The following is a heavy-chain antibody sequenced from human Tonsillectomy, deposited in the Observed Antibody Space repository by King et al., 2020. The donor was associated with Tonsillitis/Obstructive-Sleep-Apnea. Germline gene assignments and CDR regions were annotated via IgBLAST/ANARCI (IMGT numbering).Heavy chain of an antibody. D-gene: IGHD3-3*01. CDR1: GGSVTSRDYY. CDR3: ARGPYDFWSGYSRGYFDY. CDR2: IYYDGTT. Sequence: QLQESGPGLVKPSETLSLTCSVSGGSVTSRDYYWGWIRQPPGKGLEWIGTIYYDGTTYYNPPLKSRVTIPVDTSKNQFSLKLSSVTAADTAVYYCARGPYDFWSGYSRGYFDYWGQGTLVTVSS. V-gene: IGHV4-39*07. J-gene: IGHJ4*02.